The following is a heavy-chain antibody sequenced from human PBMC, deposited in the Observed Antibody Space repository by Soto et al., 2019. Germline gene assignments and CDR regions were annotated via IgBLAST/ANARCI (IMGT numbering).Heavy chain of an antibody. D-gene: IGHD3-22*01. V-gene: IGHV4-39*07. J-gene: IGHJ4*02. Sequence: PSETLSLTCTVSGGSISSSSYYWGWIRQPPGKGLEWIGSIYYSGSTYYNPSLKSRVTISVDTSKNQFSLKLSSVTAADTAVYYCARDQSDSSGYYSMYWGQGTLVTVSS. CDR2: IYYSGST. CDR3: ARDQSDSSGYYSMY. CDR1: GGSISSSSYY.